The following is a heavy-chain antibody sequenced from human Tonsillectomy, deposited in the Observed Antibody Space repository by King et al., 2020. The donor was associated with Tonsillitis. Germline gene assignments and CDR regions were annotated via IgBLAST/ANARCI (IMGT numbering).Heavy chain of an antibody. V-gene: IGHV1-2*02. D-gene: IGHD1-7*01. CDR1: GYTFTGYY. CDR2: INPNSGGT. Sequence: VQLVESGAEVKKPGASVKVSCKASGYTFTGYYMHWVRQAPGQGLEWMGWINPNSGGTNYAQKFQGRVTMTRDTSISTAYMELSRLRSDDTAVYYCARDPNYATNHIDYWGQGTLVTVSS. CDR3: ARDPNYATNHIDY. J-gene: IGHJ4*02.